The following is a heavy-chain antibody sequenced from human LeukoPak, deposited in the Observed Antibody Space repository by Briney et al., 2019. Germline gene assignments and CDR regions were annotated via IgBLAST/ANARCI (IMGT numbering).Heavy chain of an antibody. Sequence: GGSLRLSCAASGFTFSSYGMHWVRQAPGKGLEWVAVIWYDGSNKYYADSVKGRFTISRDNSKNTLYLQMNSLRAEDTAVYYCARGATDGYGPYYFDYWGQGTLVTVSS. CDR2: IWYDGSNK. CDR3: ARGATDGYGPYYFDY. V-gene: IGHV3-33*01. D-gene: IGHD5-18*01. J-gene: IGHJ4*02. CDR1: GFTFSSYG.